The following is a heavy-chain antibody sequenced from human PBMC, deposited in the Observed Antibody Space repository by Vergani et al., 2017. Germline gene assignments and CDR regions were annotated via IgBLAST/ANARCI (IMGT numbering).Heavy chain of an antibody. Sequence: QVQLQESGPGLVKPSQTLSLTCTVSGGSISSGGYYWSWIRQHPGKGLEWIGYIYYSGSTYYNPSLKSRVTISVDTSKNQFSLKLSSVTAADTAVYYCARDYVTGTKKQYYYYGMDVWGQGTTVTVSS. V-gene: IGHV4-31*03. CDR1: GGSISSGGYY. CDR2: IYYSGST. CDR3: ARDYVTGTKKQYYYYGMDV. J-gene: IGHJ6*02. D-gene: IGHD1-7*01.